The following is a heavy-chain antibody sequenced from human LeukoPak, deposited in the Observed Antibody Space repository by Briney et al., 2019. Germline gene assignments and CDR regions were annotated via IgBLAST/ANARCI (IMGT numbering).Heavy chain of an antibody. CDR1: GFTVSSNY. Sequence: GGSLTLSCAASGFTVSSNYMSWVRQAPGKGLEWVSVIYSGGSTYYADSVKGRFTISRDNSKNTLYLQMNSLRAEDTAVYYCASRVTMVRGVDYWGQGTLVTVSS. CDR2: IYSGGST. J-gene: IGHJ4*02. V-gene: IGHV3-66*01. D-gene: IGHD3-10*01. CDR3: ASRVTMVRGVDY.